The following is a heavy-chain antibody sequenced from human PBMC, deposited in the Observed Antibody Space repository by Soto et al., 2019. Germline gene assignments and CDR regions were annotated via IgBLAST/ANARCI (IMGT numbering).Heavy chain of an antibody. J-gene: IGHJ6*03. CDR1: GGSISSYY. CDR3: ANLAKNYYHYMDV. D-gene: IGHD1-26*01. CDR2: IYYSGST. V-gene: IGHV4-59*01. Sequence: SETLSLTCTVSGGSISSYYWSWIRQPPGKGLEWIGYIYYSGSTNYNPSLKSRVTISVDTSKNQFSLRLSSVTAADTAVYYCANLAKNYYHYMDVWGKGATVTVS.